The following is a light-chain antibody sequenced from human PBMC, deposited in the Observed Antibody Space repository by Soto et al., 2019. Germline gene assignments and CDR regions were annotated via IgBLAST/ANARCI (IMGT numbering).Light chain of an antibody. CDR1: SSDVGGYNY. CDR3: SSYTSSSPLVV. Sequence: QAASVSGSPGQSITISCRGTSSDVGGYNYVSWYQQHPGKSPKLMIYDVSNRPSGVSNRFSGSKSGHTASLTISGLQAEDEADYYCSSYTSSSPLVVFGGGTKLTVL. V-gene: IGLV2-14*01. J-gene: IGLJ2*01. CDR2: DVS.